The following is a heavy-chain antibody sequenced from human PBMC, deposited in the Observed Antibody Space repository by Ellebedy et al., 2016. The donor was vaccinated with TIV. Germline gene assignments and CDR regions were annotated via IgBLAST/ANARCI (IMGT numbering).Heavy chain of an antibody. V-gene: IGHV1-8*01. J-gene: IGHJ5*02. CDR3: ARDLHRVGARRPWFDP. Sequence: ASVKVSCXASGYTFTNFDINWVRQATGQGLEWMGWMNPNNGNTGYAQKFQGRVTMTRNTSITTAYMELSSLRSEDTAVYYCARDLHRVGARRPWFDPWGQGTLVTVSS. CDR1: GYTFTNFD. D-gene: IGHD3-16*01. CDR2: MNPNNGNT.